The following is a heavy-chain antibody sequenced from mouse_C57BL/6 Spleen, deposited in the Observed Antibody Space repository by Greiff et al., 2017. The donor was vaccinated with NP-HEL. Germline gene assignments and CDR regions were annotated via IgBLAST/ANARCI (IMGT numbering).Heavy chain of an antibody. CDR2: IYPRSGNT. CDR1: GYTFTSYG. Sequence: QVQLKESGAELARPGASVKLSCKASGYTFTSYGISWVKQRTGQGLEWIGEIYPRSGNTYYNEKFKGKATLTADKSSSTAYMELRSLTSEDSAVYFCARTNYGYDGYFDYWGQGTTLTVSS. D-gene: IGHD2-2*01. J-gene: IGHJ2*01. CDR3: ARTNYGYDGYFDY. V-gene: IGHV1-81*01.